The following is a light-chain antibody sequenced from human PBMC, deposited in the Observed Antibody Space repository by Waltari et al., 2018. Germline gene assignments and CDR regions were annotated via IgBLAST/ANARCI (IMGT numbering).Light chain of an antibody. Sequence: EVVLTQSPATLSLSPGERATLSCRASQSVSYYLAWYQQKPGQAPRLRIYDASNRATGIPARFSGSGSGTDFTLTISSLEPEDFAVYYCQQRTNWPLTFGGGTKVEI. CDR1: QSVSYY. CDR3: QQRTNWPLT. CDR2: DAS. V-gene: IGKV3-11*01. J-gene: IGKJ4*01.